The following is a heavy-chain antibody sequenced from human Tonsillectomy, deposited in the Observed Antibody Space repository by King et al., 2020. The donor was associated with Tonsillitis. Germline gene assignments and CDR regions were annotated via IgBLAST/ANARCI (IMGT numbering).Heavy chain of an antibody. CDR2: IIPILGTP. Sequence: QLVQSGSEVKKPGSSVKVSCKASGGTFSSYAISWVRQAPGEGLEWMGGIIPILGTPNSAERFQDRVTITANKSTFTVYMELSSLRFEDTAVYYCATRAPGYRFGYNYYYMDVWGEGTTVTVSS. CDR3: ATRAPGYRFGYNYYYMDV. V-gene: IGHV1-69*06. J-gene: IGHJ6*03. CDR1: GGTFSSYA. D-gene: IGHD5-18*01.